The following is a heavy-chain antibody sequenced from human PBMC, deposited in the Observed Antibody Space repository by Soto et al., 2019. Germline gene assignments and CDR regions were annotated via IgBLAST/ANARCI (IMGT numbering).Heavy chain of an antibody. J-gene: IGHJ6*02. CDR1: GFTFSSYS. CDR3: ARDSLEYYYGMDV. Sequence: GGSLRLSCAASGFTFSSYSMNWVRQAPGKGLEWVSSISSSSSYIYYADSVKGRFTISRDNAKSSLYLQMNSLRAEDTAVYYCARDSLEYYYGMDVWGQGTTVTVSS. CDR2: ISSSSSYI. V-gene: IGHV3-21*01.